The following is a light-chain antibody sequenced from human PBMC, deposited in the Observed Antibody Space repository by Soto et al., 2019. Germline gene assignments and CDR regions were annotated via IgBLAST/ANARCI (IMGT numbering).Light chain of an antibody. V-gene: IGKV3-15*01. CDR2: AAS. Sequence: EIVMTQSPVTLSVSPGEGATLSCRASQSVGTNLVWYQQKPGQAPRLLIYAASTRASGVPARFSGSGSGTEFTPTISSLQSEDYAVYYCQQYNHWLSFGGGTKVEIK. CDR3: QQYNHWLS. CDR1: QSVGTN. J-gene: IGKJ4*01.